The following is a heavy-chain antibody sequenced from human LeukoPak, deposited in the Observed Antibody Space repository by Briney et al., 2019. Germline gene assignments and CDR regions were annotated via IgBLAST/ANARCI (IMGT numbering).Heavy chain of an antibody. CDR2: ISATGGTI. CDR3: ARDRQIAGYNSGAFDI. Sequence: GGSLRLSCAASGFTFSSNGMNWVRQAPGKGLEWVSYISATGGTIYYADSVKGRFTISRDNAKNTLYLQMNSLRAEDTAVYYCARDRQIAGYNSGAFDIWGQGTMVTVSS. CDR1: GFTFSSNG. V-gene: IGHV3-48*04. J-gene: IGHJ3*02. D-gene: IGHD5-24*01.